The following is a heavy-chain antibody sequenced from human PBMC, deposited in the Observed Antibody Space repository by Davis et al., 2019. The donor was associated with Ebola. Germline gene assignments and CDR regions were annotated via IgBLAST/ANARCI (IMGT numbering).Heavy chain of an antibody. CDR1: GFTFSSYG. CDR2: IWYDGSNK. CDR3: TTLMYYSNDY. Sequence: GESLKISCAASGFTFSSYGMHWVRQAPGKGLEWVAVIWYDGSNKYYADSVKGRFTISRDNSKNTLYLQMNSLRAGDTAVYYCTTLMYYSNDYWGQGTLVTVSS. V-gene: IGHV3-33*01. J-gene: IGHJ4*02. D-gene: IGHD2/OR15-2a*01.